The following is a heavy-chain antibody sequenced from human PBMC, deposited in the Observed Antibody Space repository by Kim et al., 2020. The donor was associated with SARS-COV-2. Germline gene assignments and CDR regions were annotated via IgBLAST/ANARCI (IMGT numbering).Heavy chain of an antibody. CDR1: GGSISSSSYY. CDR3: ASEGYESSSWYVGHNGMDV. D-gene: IGHD6-13*01. V-gene: IGHV4-39*01. J-gene: IGHJ6*02. CDR2: IYYSGST. Sequence: SETLSLTCTVSGGSISSSSYYWGWIRQPPGKGLEWIGSIYYSGSTYYNPSLKSRVTISVDTSKNQFSLKLSSVTAADTAVYYCASEGYESSSWYVGHNGMDVWGQGTTVTVSS.